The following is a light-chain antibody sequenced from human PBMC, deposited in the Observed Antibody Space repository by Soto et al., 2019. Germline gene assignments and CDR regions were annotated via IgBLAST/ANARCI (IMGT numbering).Light chain of an antibody. Sequence: DTQMTQSPSSLSASVGDRVTITCQASQDISSYLNWYQQKPGKAPKLLIYGASNLETGVPPRFSGSGSGTDFTFTISSLQPEDIATYYCQQYDNLPRLTFGGGTKVEIK. CDR1: QDISSY. CDR3: QQYDNLPRLT. J-gene: IGKJ4*01. CDR2: GAS. V-gene: IGKV1-33*01.